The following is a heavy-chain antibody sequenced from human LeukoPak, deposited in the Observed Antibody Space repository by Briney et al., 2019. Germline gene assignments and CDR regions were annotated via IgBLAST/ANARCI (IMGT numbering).Heavy chain of an antibody. CDR3: ARGHANYDTLAGYSISAMDV. CDR1: GYMFTDYD. Sequence: ASVKVSCKVSGYMFTDYDINWVRQAPGQGPEWLGWMSPKSGNTGYAQKFQGRVTMTTDTSITTAYMELSSLGSEDTAVYYCARGHANYDTLAGYSISAMDVWGQGTTVTVSS. D-gene: IGHD3-9*01. J-gene: IGHJ6*02. V-gene: IGHV1-8*01. CDR2: MSPKSGNT.